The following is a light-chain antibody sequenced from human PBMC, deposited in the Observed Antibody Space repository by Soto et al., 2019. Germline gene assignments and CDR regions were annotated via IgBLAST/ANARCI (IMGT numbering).Light chain of an antibody. CDR2: DAS. Sequence: IVLTQSPATLSLSPGERATLSCRASQSVSSYLAWYQQKPGQAPRLLIYDASNRATGIPARFSGSGSGTDLTLTISSLEPEDFGVDYCQPRSNWPQTFGQRTKLEIK. V-gene: IGKV3-11*01. CDR1: QSVSSY. CDR3: QPRSNWPQT. J-gene: IGKJ2*01.